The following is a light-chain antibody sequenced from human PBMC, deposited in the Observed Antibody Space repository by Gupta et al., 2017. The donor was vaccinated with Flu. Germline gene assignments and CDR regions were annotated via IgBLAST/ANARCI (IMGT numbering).Light chain of an antibody. CDR1: QSVSSD. CDR2: GAS. V-gene: IGKV3-15*01. J-gene: IGKJ2*02. CDR3: QQYNNWPLCT. Sequence: EIVMTQSPATLSVSPGDTATLSCRASQSVSSDLAWYQQKPGQTPRLLIYGASTRATGIPARFSGSGYGTEFTLTISSLQSEDFAVYYCQQYNNWPLCTFGQGTKLEIK.